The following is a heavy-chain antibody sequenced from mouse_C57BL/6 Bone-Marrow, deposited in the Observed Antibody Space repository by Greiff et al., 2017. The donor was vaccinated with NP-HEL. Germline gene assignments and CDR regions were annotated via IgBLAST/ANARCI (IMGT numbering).Heavy chain of an antibody. CDR3: ARHGVGWYFDV. CDR2: ISSGGSYT. CDR1: GFTFSSYG. D-gene: IGHD1-3*01. V-gene: IGHV5-6*01. Sequence: DVQLVESGGDLVKPGGSLKLSCAASGFTFSSYGMSWVRQTPDKRLEWVATISSGGSYTYYPDSVKGRFTISRDNAKNTLYLQMSSLKSEDTAMYYCARHGVGWYFDVWGTGTTVTVSS. J-gene: IGHJ1*03.